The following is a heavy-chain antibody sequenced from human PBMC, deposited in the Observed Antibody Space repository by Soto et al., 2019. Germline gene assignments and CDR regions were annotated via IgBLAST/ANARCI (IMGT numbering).Heavy chain of an antibody. CDR1: GGTFSSYA. CDR2: IIPIFGTA. CDR3: ARGIAAEGIGVNYGMDV. J-gene: IGHJ6*02. V-gene: IGHV1-69*01. Sequence: QVQLVQSGAEVKKPGSSVKVSCKASGGTFSSYAISWVRQAPGQGLEWMGGIIPIFGTANYAQKFQGRVTITADESTSTAYMELGSLRSEDTAVYYCARGIAAEGIGVNYGMDVWGQGTTVTVSS. D-gene: IGHD3-3*01.